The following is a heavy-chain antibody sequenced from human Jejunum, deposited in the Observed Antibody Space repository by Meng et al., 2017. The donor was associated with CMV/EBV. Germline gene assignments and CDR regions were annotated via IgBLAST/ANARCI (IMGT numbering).Heavy chain of an antibody. CDR3: AHFVGGYYPSRPDY. J-gene: IGHJ4*02. V-gene: IGHV2-5*02. CDR2: IYRGDDK. CDR1: GFSPSTSGEG. D-gene: IGHD1-26*01. Sequence: QITLKDSGPTLVKPPQTLTLTCSFSGFSPSTSGEGVGWIRQPPGKALEWLALIYRGDDKRYSPSLNSRLTIAKDTSKNEVVLTLTNMGPIDTGTYYCAHFVGGYYPSRPDYWGQGTLVTVSS.